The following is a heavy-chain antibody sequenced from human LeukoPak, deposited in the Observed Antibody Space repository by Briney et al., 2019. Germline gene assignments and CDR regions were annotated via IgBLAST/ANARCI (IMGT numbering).Heavy chain of an antibody. V-gene: IGHV7-4-1*02. D-gene: IGHD3-22*01. CDR1: GYTFTSYA. J-gene: IGHJ1*01. CDR2: INTNTGNP. Sequence: ASVKVSCKAAGYTFTSYAMNWVRQAPGQGLEWRGWINTNTGNPTYAQGFTGRFVFSLDTSVSTAYLQISSLKAEDTAVYYRARGLGDYYDSSGYPWGQGTLVTVSS. CDR3: ARGLGDYYDSSGYP.